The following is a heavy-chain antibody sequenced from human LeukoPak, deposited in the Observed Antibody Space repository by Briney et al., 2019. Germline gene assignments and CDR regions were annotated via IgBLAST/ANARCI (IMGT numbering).Heavy chain of an antibody. V-gene: IGHV3-23*01. Sequence: GGSLRLSCAASGFTVSSNYMSWVRQAPGQGLEWVSAISGSGGTTYYADSVKGRFTISRDNSKNTLYLQMNSLRAEDTAVYYCVRDLHWGGFDVWGQGTMVTVSS. J-gene: IGHJ3*01. CDR2: ISGSGGTT. D-gene: IGHD7-27*01. CDR1: GFTVSSNY. CDR3: VRDLHWGGFDV.